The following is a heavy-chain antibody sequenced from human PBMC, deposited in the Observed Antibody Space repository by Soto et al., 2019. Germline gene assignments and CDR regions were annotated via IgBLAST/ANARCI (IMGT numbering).Heavy chain of an antibody. J-gene: IGHJ5*02. CDR3: AVGNWNYGWFDP. CDR1: GYTLTELS. D-gene: IGHD1-7*01. Sequence: GASVKVSCKVSGYTLTELSMHWVRQAPGQGLEWMGGIIPEDGKTNYAQKFQGRVTMTADKSTSTAYMELSSLRSEDTAVYYCAVGNWNYGWFDPWGQRTLVTVSS. V-gene: IGHV1-24*01. CDR2: IIPEDGKT.